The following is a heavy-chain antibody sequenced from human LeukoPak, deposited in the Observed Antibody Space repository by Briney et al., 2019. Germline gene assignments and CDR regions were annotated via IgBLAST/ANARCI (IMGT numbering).Heavy chain of an antibody. Sequence: SETLSLTCAVSGGSISGGGYSWSWIRQPPGKGLEWIGYIYHSGSTYYNPSLKSRVTISVDRSKNQFSLKLSSVTAADTAVYYCARGGSYYYDSSGYLPYNWFDPWGQGTLVTVSS. CDR2: IYHSGST. V-gene: IGHV4-30-2*01. CDR1: GGSISGGGYS. J-gene: IGHJ5*02. CDR3: ARGGSYYYDSSGYLPYNWFDP. D-gene: IGHD3-22*01.